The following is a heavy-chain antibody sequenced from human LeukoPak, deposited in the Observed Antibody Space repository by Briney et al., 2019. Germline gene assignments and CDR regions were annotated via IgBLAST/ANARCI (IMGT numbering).Heavy chain of an antibody. J-gene: IGHJ4*02. CDR2: ISGSGGST. Sequence: GGSLRLSCAASGFTFSSYAMSWVRQAPGKGLEWISAISGSGGSTYYADSVKGRFTISRDNSKNTLYLQINSLRAEDTAVYYCAKDYYDSSGYRSKDFDYWGQGTLVTVSS. CDR1: GFTFSSYA. V-gene: IGHV3-23*01. CDR3: AKDYYDSSGYRSKDFDY. D-gene: IGHD3-22*01.